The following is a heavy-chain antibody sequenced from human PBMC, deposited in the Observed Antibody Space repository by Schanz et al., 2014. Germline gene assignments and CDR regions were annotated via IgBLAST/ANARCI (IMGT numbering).Heavy chain of an antibody. V-gene: IGHV1-46*03. CDR2: INPSGGST. CDR1: GHTFTSDS. J-gene: IGHJ4*02. D-gene: IGHD6-13*01. CDR3: ARDGVDAAAGGNF. Sequence: QVQLVQSGAEAKKPGASVKVSCKASGHTFTSDSMHRVRQAPGQGLEWMGMINPSGGSTTYAQKFQGRVTVTRDTSTSTVYMELSSLRSEDATVYYCARDGVDAAAGGNFWGQGTLVTVSS.